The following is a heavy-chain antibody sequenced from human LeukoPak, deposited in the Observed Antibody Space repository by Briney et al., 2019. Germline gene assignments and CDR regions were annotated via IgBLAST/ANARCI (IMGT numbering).Heavy chain of an antibody. Sequence: SETLSLTCAVYGGSFSGYYWSWIRQPPGKGLEWIGEINHSGSTNYNPSLKSRVTISVDTSKNQFSLKLSSVTAADTAVYYCARAPQFPPLYCSGTSCSRKYYYYGMDVWGQGTTVTVSS. J-gene: IGHJ6*02. CDR3: ARAPQFPPLYCSGTSCSRKYYYYGMDV. D-gene: IGHD2-2*01. V-gene: IGHV4-34*01. CDR2: INHSGST. CDR1: GGSFSGYY.